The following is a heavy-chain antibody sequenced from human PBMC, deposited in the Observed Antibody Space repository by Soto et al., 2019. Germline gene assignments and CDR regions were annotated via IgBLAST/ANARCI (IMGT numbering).Heavy chain of an antibody. CDR2: INAGNGNT. J-gene: IGHJ6*02. D-gene: IGHD1-1*01. Sequence: QVQLVQSWAEVKKPGASVKVSCKASGYTFTSYAMHWVRQAPGQRLEWMGWINAGNGNTKYSQKFQGRVTITRDTSANTAYMELSSLRSEDTAVYYCASFGYNWNDGLYYYGMDVWGQGTTVTVSS. CDR1: GYTFTSYA. CDR3: ASFGYNWNDGLYYYGMDV. V-gene: IGHV1-3*01.